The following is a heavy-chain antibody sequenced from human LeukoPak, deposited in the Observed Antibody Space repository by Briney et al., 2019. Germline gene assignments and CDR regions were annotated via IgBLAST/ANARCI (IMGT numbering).Heavy chain of an antibody. CDR1: GYSFTNYW. D-gene: IGHD5-18*01. V-gene: IGHV5-51*01. CDR3: ARGTGQYNYGHRGAFDT. CDR2: IYPGDSDT. Sequence: GESLKISCEGSGYSFTNYWIGWVRQVPGKGPECMGIIYPGDSDTKYSPSFQGQVTISADKSISTAYLQWSSLKASDTAMYHCARGTGQYNYGHRGAFDTWGQGTMITVSS. J-gene: IGHJ3*02.